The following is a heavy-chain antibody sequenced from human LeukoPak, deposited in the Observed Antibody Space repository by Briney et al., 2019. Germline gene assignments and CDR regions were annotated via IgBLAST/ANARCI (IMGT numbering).Heavy chain of an antibody. V-gene: IGHV3-53*01. J-gene: IGHJ4*02. Sequence: GGSLRLSCSASGLTVSSNYMSWVRQAPGKGLEWVSVIYSGGATAYADSGKGRFIISRENSKNTLYLQMNSLRAEDTALYYCAREGGDSMIQGVIADWGQGTLVTVSS. D-gene: IGHD3-10*01. CDR3: AREGGDSMIQGVIAD. CDR1: GLTVSSNY. CDR2: IYSGGAT.